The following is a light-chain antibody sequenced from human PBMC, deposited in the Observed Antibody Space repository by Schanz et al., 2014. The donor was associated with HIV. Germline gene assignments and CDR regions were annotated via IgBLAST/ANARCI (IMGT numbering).Light chain of an antibody. CDR2: EVS. V-gene: IGLV2-8*01. J-gene: IGLJ1*01. Sequence: QSALTQPPSASGSPGQSVNISCTGTSSDVGGYYYVSWYQQHPGKAPKLMIYEVSYRPSGVPDRFSGSKSGNTASLTVSGLQAEDEADYYCSSYAGRYTFYVFGTGTKLTVL. CDR3: SSYAGRYTFYV. CDR1: SSDVGGYYY.